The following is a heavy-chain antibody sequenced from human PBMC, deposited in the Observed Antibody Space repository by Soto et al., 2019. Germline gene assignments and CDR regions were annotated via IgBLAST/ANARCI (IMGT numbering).Heavy chain of an antibody. CDR1: GGSISSGDYY. D-gene: IGHD3-10*01. CDR3: ARVGGFGATTIDY. V-gene: IGHV4-30-4*01. CDR2: IYYSGST. J-gene: IGHJ4*02. Sequence: QVQLQESGPGLVKPSQTLSLTCTVSGGSISSGDYYWSWIRQPPGKGLEWIGYIYYSGSTYYNPSLKIRVPISVDTSKNQCSLKLSSVTAADTAVYYCARVGGFGATTIDYWGQGTLVTVSS.